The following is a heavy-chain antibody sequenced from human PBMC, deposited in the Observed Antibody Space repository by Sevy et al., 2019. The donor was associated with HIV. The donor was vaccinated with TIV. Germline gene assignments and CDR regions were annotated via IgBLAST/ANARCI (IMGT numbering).Heavy chain of an antibody. D-gene: IGHD3-3*01. CDR1: GFTFSDYY. Sequence: GGSLRLSCAASGFTFSDYYMSWIRQAPGKGLEWVSYISSSGSTIYYADSVKGRFTISRDNAKNSLCLQMNSLRAEDTAVYYCARGGNYDFWSGYYSASGDAFDIWGQGTMVTVSS. V-gene: IGHV3-11*01. J-gene: IGHJ3*02. CDR3: ARGGNYDFWSGYYSASGDAFDI. CDR2: ISSSGSTI.